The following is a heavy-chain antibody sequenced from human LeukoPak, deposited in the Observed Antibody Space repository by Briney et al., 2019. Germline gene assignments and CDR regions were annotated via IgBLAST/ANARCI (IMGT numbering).Heavy chain of an antibody. CDR3: ARADLRITMVRGVIIQSPFDY. CDR2: INAGNGNT. V-gene: IGHV1-3*01. J-gene: IGHJ4*02. D-gene: IGHD3-10*01. Sequence: VASVNVSCKASGYTFTSYAMHWVRQAPGQRLEWMGWINAGNGNTKYSQKFQGRVTITRDTSASTAYMELSSLRSEDTAVYYCARADLRITMVRGVIIQSPFDYWGQGTLVTVSS. CDR1: GYTFTSYA.